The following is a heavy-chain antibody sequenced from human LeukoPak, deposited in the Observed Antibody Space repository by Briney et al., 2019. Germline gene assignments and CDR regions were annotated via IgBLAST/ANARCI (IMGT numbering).Heavy chain of an antibody. D-gene: IGHD6-13*01. CDR3: ARAISSWYFYHYYMDV. Sequence: NPSETLSLTRAVYGGSFSGYYWSWIRQPPGKGLEWIGEINHSGSTNYNPSLKSRVTISVDTSKNQFSLKLSSVTAADTAVYYCARAISSWYFYHYYMDVWGKGTTVTVSS. CDR1: GGSFSGYY. V-gene: IGHV4-34*01. J-gene: IGHJ6*03. CDR2: INHSGST.